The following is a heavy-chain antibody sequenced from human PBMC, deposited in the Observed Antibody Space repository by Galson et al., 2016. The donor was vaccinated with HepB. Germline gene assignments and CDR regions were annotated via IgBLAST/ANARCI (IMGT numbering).Heavy chain of an antibody. CDR2: ISASGGRT. CDR3: AKHFDFWSDHNPFDY. V-gene: IGHV3-23*01. Sequence: SLRLSCAASGLTFSSYAMTWVRQPPGKGLEWVSGISASGGRTYYTDSVKGQFTISSDNSKNTLYLQMNSLRDEDTAEYYCAKHFDFWSDHNPFDYWGQGTLVTVSS. CDR1: GLTFSSYA. J-gene: IGHJ4*02. D-gene: IGHD3-3*01.